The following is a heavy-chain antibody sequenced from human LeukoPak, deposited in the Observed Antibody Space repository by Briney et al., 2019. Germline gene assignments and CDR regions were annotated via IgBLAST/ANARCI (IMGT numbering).Heavy chain of an antibody. CDR3: ARDFYYGSGSYLDAFDI. CDR1: GGSFSGYY. J-gene: IGHJ3*02. D-gene: IGHD3-10*01. V-gene: IGHV4-34*01. Sequence: SETLSLTCAVYGGSFSGYYWSWIRQPPGKGLEWIGEINHSGSTNYNPSHKSRVTISVDTSKNQFSLKLSSVTAADTAVYYCARDFYYGSGSYLDAFDIWGQGTMVTVSS. CDR2: INHSGST.